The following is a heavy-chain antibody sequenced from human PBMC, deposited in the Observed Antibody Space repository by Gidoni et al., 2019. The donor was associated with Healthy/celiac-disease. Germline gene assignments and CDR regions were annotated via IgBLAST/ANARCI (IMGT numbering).Heavy chain of an antibody. V-gene: IGHV1-2*06. J-gene: IGHJ5*02. CDR1: GYTFPGYY. D-gene: IGHD3-10*01. Sequence: QVQLVQSGAEVKKPGAPVKVSCKASGYTFPGYYMHWVRQVPGQGLEWMGRINPNSGGTNYAQKCQGRVTMTRDTSISTAYIELSRLRSDDTAVYYCARERAPRSGYWFDPWGQGTLVTVSS. CDR2: INPNSGGT. CDR3: ARERAPRSGYWFDP.